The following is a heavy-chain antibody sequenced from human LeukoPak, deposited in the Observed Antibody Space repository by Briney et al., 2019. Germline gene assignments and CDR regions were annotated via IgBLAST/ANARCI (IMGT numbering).Heavy chain of an antibody. CDR3: ARERLILSSTSCYPDY. CDR1: GGSFSGYY. J-gene: IGHJ4*02. D-gene: IGHD2-2*01. CDR2: INHSGST. Sequence: PSETLSLTCAVYGGSFSGYYWSWIRQPPGKGLEWIGEINHSGSTNYNPSLKSRVTISVDTSKNQFSLKLSSVTAADTAVYYCARERLILSSTSCYPDYWGQGTLVTVSS. V-gene: IGHV4-34*01.